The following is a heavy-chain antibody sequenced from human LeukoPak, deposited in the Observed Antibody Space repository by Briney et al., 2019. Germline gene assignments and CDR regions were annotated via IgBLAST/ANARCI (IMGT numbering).Heavy chain of an antibody. D-gene: IGHD3-22*01. V-gene: IGHV4-39*07. CDR1: GGSISTSNYY. J-gene: IGHJ4*02. CDR2: INHSGNT. Sequence: PSETLSLTCTVSGGSISTSNYYWGWIRQPPGKGLEWIGEINHSGNTNSNPSLKSRVTISVDTSKNQFSLKLSSVTAADTAVYYCAGVIWYYYDTGAYFFDYWGQGTLVTVSS. CDR3: AGVIWYYYDTGAYFFDY.